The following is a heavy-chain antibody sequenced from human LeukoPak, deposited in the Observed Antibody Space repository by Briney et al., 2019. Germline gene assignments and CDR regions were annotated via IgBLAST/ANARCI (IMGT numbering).Heavy chain of an antibody. J-gene: IGHJ6*03. V-gene: IGHV3-7*01. D-gene: IGHD3-3*01. CDR3: ARRAANYDFWSGYNV. Sequence: GGSPRLSCAASEFTFSTYWMSWVRQAPGKGLEWVASIKQDGSEKYYVDSVKGRFTISRDNAKNSVYLQMNSLRAEDTAMYYCARRAANYDFWSGYNVWGKGTTVTVS. CDR1: EFTFSTYW. CDR2: IKQDGSEK.